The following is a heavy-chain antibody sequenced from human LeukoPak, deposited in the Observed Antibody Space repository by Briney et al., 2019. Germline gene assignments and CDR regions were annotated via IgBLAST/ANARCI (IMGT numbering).Heavy chain of an antibody. J-gene: IGHJ4*02. V-gene: IGHV4-39*01. D-gene: IGHD1-26*01. CDR3: ARRGGSGRAFDY. CDR2: IYYTRST. CDR1: GAFISGGTYY. Sequence: PSETLSLTCSVSGAFISGGTYYWGWIRQPPGKGLEWIGSIYYTRSTYDNPSLKSRVTISVDTSKNQFSLKLSSVTAADTAVYYCARRGGSGRAFDYWGQGTLVTVSS.